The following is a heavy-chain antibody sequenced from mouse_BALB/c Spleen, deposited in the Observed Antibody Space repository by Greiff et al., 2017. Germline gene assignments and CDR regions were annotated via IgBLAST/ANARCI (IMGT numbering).Heavy chain of an antibody. Sequence: VKLVESGAELVRPGVSVKISCKGSGYTFTDYAMHWVKQSHAKSLEWIGVISTYYGDASYNQKFKGKATMTVDKSSSTAYMELARLTSEDSAIYYCARKRDGNYGFAYWGQGTLVTVSA. J-gene: IGHJ3*01. D-gene: IGHD2-1*01. V-gene: IGHV1S137*01. CDR1: GYTFTDYA. CDR2: ISTYYGDA. CDR3: ARKRDGNYGFAY.